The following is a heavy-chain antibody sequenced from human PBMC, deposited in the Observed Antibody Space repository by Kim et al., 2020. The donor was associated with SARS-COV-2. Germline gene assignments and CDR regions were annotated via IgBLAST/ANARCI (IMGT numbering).Heavy chain of an antibody. J-gene: IGHJ4*02. CDR3: ARDRKKDQLVIVFDD. CDR1: GFTFSSYW. V-gene: IGHV3-7*05. CDR2: INDDGSEE. D-gene: IGHD6-6*01. Sequence: GGSLRLSCVVSGFTFSSYWMSWVRQAPGKGLEWVANINDDGSEEFYVDSVKGRFTISRDNSKNSVFLEMSSLRGEDTAVYYCARDRKKDQLVIVFDDWGQGTLVTVSS.